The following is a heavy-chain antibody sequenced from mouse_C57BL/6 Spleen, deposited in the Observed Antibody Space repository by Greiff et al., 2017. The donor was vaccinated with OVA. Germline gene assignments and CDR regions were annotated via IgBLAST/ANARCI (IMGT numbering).Heavy chain of an antibody. V-gene: IGHV14-4*01. Sequence: VQLPQFGAELVRPGASVTLSCPASCFNIHDDSMPLVKLRPEQGLEWIGWIDPENGDTEYASKFQGKATITADTSSNTAYLQLSSLTSEDTAVYYCTPLYGLYAMDYWGQGTSVTVSS. CDR1: CFNIHDDS. CDR2: IDPENGDT. CDR3: TPLYGLYAMDY. D-gene: IGHD1-1*02. J-gene: IGHJ4*01.